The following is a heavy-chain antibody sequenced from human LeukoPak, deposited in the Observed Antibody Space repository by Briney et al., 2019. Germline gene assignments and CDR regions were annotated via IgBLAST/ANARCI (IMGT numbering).Heavy chain of an antibody. Sequence: GGSLRLTCVASGFTFSSYWMSWVRQAPGKGLEWVANINQDGSEKYYVDSMGGRFTISRDNAQNSLYLQMSSLRADDTAVYYCARENMRDGGIAAAGTDYWGQGTLVTVSS. J-gene: IGHJ4*02. CDR2: INQDGSEK. D-gene: IGHD6-13*01. V-gene: IGHV3-7*01. CDR1: GFTFSSYW. CDR3: ARENMRDGGIAAAGTDY.